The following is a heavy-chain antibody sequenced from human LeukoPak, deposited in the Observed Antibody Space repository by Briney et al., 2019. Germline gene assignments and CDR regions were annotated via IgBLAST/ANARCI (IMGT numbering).Heavy chain of an antibody. V-gene: IGHV3-11*06. CDR3: ARDREGWTPGYFDY. CDR2: ISSSSSYT. CDR1: IFTFSDYY. D-gene: IGHD6-19*01. J-gene: IGHJ4*02. Sequence: GVSLRLSCAASIFTFSDYYMSWIRRAPGKGLEWVSYISSSSSYTNYADSVKGRFTISRDNAKNSLYLQMNSLRAEDTAVYYCARDREGWTPGYFDYWGQGTLVTVSS.